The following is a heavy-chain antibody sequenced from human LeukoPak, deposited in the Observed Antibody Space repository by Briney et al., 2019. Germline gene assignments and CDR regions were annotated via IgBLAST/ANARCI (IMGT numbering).Heavy chain of an antibody. J-gene: IGHJ4*02. CDR2: IKSKTDEGTT. V-gene: IGHV3-15*01. CDR3: TTESGGGPRY. CDR1: GFTFSNAW. Sequence: GGSLRLSCAASGFTFSNAWMSWVRQSPGKGLQWVGRIKSKTDEGTTDYAAPVKGRFTISRDDSKNTLYLQMNSLKTEDTAVYYCTTESGGGPRYWGQGTLVTASS. D-gene: IGHD2-15*01.